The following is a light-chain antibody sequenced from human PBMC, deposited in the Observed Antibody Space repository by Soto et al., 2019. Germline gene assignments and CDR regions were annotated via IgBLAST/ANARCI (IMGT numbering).Light chain of an antibody. J-gene: IGKJ1*01. Sequence: DIVMTQSPDSLVVSLGERATINCKSSQSILYSSNNKNYLAWYQQKPGQPPKLLIYWASTRESGVPDRFSGSGSGTDFTLTISSLQAEDVAVYYCHQYHSVPRTLGQGTKVEIK. CDR1: QSILYSSNNKNY. CDR3: HQYHSVPRT. CDR2: WAS. V-gene: IGKV4-1*01.